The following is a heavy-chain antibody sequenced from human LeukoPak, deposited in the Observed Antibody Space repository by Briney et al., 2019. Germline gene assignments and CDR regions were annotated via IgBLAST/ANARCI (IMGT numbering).Heavy chain of an antibody. D-gene: IGHD5-18*01. Sequence: ASETLSLTCTVSGYSISSGYFWGWIRPPPGKGLEWIGTMYHSGGTYYNPSLKSRVTISVDTSKNQFSLRLSSVTAADTAMYYCARDRGADTASTDWGQGTLVTVSS. V-gene: IGHV4-38-2*02. CDR2: MYHSGGT. J-gene: IGHJ4*02. CDR1: GYSISSGYF. CDR3: ARDRGADTASTD.